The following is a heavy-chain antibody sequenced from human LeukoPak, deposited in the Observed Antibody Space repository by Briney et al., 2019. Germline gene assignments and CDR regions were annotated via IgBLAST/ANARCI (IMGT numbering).Heavy chain of an antibody. CDR3: ATYRQVMLPFEA. CDR1: GFTFSNYA. J-gene: IGHJ5*02. D-gene: IGHD5-18*01. CDR2: ISGSGGST. V-gene: IGHV3-23*01. Sequence: GGSLRLSCAASGFTFSNYAMNWVRQAPGKGLEWVSGISGSGGSTYYADSVKGRFTISRDNSKKTLYLQMNSLRGEDTAIYYCATYRQVMLPFEAWGQGTLVTVSS.